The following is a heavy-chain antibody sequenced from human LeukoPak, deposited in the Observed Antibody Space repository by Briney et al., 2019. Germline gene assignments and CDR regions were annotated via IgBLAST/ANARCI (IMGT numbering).Heavy chain of an antibody. CDR1: GYTFTSYG. Sequence: ASVKVSCKASGYTFTSYGISWVRQAPGQGLEWMGWISAYNGNTNYAQKLQGRVTMTTDTSTSTAYMELRRLRSDDTAVYYCGRAADSGSYYNSGFDYWGQGTLVTVSS. J-gene: IGHJ4*02. CDR2: ISAYNGNT. V-gene: IGHV1-18*01. D-gene: IGHD3-10*01. CDR3: GRAADSGSYYNSGFDY.